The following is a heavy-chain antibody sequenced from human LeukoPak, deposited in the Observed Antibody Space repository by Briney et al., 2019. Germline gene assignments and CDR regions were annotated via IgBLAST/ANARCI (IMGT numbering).Heavy chain of an antibody. V-gene: IGHV3-23*01. J-gene: IGHJ4*02. CDR3: AKRGAEVGVSVAPGDY. CDR2: ISGSGTST. D-gene: IGHD1-26*01. Sequence: TGGSLRLSCAASGFTFTNYAMTWVRQAPGKGLEWVSGISGSGTSTYCADSVKGRFTISRDNSKNTLYLHMNSLRAEDTAVYYCAKRGAEVGVSVAPGDYWGQGTLVTVSS. CDR1: GFTFTNYA.